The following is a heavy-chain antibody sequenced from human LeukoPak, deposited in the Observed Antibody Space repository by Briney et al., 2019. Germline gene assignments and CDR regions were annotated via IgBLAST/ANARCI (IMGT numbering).Heavy chain of an antibody. Sequence: ASVKVSCKSSGYTFSDYSINWVRQAPGQGLEWMGWINTNTGNPTYAQGFTGRFVFSLDTSVSTAYLQISSLKAEDTAVYYCARDIGDYVSYFDYWGQGTLVTVSS. CDR3: ARDIGDYVSYFDY. CDR1: GYTFSDYS. V-gene: IGHV7-4-1*02. J-gene: IGHJ4*02. CDR2: INTNTGNP. D-gene: IGHD4-17*01.